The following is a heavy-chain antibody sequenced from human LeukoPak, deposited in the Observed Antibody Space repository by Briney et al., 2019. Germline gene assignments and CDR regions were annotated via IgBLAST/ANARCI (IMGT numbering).Heavy chain of an antibody. CDR1: GFTFSNYW. V-gene: IGHV3-74*01. J-gene: IGHJ5*01. CDR2: INPAGNYA. Sequence: GGSLRLSCAASGFTFSNYWIHWVRHAPGKGVVWVSRINPAGNYANSADSVKCRFTISRDNAKNTVYLQMNSLRAEDTALFYCVRDWDHYDFDSWGQGTLVTVSS. CDR3: VRDWDHYDFDS. D-gene: IGHD3-3*01.